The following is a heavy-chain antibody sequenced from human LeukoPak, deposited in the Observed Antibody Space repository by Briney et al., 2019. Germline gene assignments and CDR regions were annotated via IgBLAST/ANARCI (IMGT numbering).Heavy chain of an antibody. J-gene: IGHJ5*02. D-gene: IGHD3-10*01. CDR2: INPNSGGT. Sequence: ASVKVSCKASGYTFTGYYMHWVRQAPGQGLEWMGWINPNSGGTNYAQKFQGRVTMTRDTSISTAYMELSRLRSDDTAVYYCARDRNGLGSYFRRRNWFDPWGQGTLVTVSS. V-gene: IGHV1-2*02. CDR3: ARDRNGLGSYFRRRNWFDP. CDR1: GYTFTGYY.